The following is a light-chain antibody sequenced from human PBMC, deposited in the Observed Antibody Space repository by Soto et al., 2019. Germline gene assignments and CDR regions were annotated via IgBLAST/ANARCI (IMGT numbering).Light chain of an antibody. Sequence: DIQLTQSPSFLSASVGDRVTITCRASQGISSYLAWYQQKQGKAPKLLIYVASALQSGVPSRFSGSGSGTEYTLTISSLQPEDFATYYCQQLNSYPPTFGPGNKVDIK. V-gene: IGKV1-9*01. CDR3: QQLNSYPPT. J-gene: IGKJ3*01. CDR1: QGISSY. CDR2: VAS.